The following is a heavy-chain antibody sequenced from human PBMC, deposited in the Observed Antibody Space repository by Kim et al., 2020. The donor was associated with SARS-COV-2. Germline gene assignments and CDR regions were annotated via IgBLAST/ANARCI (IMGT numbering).Heavy chain of an antibody. V-gene: IGHV3-7*01. CDR3: AVSRTFDY. CDR2: GSGK. J-gene: IGHJ4*02. Sequence: GSGKHYVDSVKGRFTVSRDNAQNSLYLQMNGLRDEDTAVYYCAVSRTFDYWGRGTLVTVSS.